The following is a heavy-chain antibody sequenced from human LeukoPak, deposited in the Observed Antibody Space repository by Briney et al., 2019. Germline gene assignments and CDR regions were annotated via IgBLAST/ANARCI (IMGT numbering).Heavy chain of an antibody. CDR1: GGSISSYY. CDR3: ASGAAAGTRMKYNWFDP. Sequence: PSETLSLTCTVYGGSISSYYWSWIRHPPGKGLEWIGYIYYSGSTNYHPSLKSRVTISVDTSKNQFSLKLSSVTAADTAVYYCASGAAAGTRMKYNWFDPWGQGTLVTVSS. J-gene: IGHJ5*02. CDR2: IYYSGST. D-gene: IGHD6-13*01. V-gene: IGHV4-59*01.